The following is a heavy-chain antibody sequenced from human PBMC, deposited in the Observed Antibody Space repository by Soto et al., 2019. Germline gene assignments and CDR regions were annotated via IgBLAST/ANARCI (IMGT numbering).Heavy chain of an antibody. D-gene: IGHD5-18*01. CDR1: GFTFSNAW. J-gene: IGHJ4*02. Sequence: EVQLVESGGGLVKPGGSLRLSCAASGFTFSNAWMSWVRQARGKGLEWVGRIKSKTDGGTTDYAAPVKGRFTISRDDSKNTLYLQMNSLKTEDTAVYYCTKESRIQLWLRAFDYWGQGTLVTVSS. CDR3: TKESRIQLWLRAFDY. V-gene: IGHV3-15*01. CDR2: IKSKTDGGTT.